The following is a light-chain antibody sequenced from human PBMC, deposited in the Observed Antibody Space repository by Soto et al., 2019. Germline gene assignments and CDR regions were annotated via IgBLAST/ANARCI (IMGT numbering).Light chain of an antibody. V-gene: IGKV3-15*01. J-gene: IGKJ1*01. CDR3: HQYENWPKT. Sequence: EIVMTQSPPTLSVSPGERATLSCRASQSITTNVAWFQQKPGQAPSLLIFRASVRASGVPARFSGSGSGTEFTLTISSLQSEDFAVYFCHQYENWPKTVGQGTKVEI. CDR2: RAS. CDR1: QSITTN.